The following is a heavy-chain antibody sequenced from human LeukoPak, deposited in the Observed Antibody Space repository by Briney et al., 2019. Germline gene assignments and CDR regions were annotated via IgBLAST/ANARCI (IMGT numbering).Heavy chain of an antibody. CDR1: GGSISSGGYY. CDR3: AGITMVRGVIPPPYWYFDL. D-gene: IGHD3-10*01. J-gene: IGHJ2*01. Sequence: SETLSLTCTVSGGSISSGGYYWSWIRQPPGKGLEWFGYIYHSGSTYYNPSLKSRVTISVDRSKNQFSLKLSSVTAADTAVYYCAGITMVRGVIPPPYWYFDLWGRGTLVTVSS. CDR2: IYHSGST. V-gene: IGHV4-30-2*01.